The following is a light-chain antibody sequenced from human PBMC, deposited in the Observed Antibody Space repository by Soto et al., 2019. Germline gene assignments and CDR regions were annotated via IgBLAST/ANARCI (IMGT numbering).Light chain of an antibody. CDR2: DVS. Sequence: QSALTQPASVSGSPGQSITISCTGTSSDVGGYNYVSWYQQQPGKVPKLITYDVSNRPSGVSDRFSGSNSGNTASLTISGLQAEDEADYYCSSYTSTASYVFGGGTKLTVL. CDR1: SSDVGGYNY. V-gene: IGLV2-14*03. CDR3: SSYTSTASYV. J-gene: IGLJ1*01.